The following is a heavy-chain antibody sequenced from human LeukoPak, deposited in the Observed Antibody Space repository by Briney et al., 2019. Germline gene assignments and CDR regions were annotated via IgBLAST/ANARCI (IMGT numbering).Heavy chain of an antibody. CDR3: AKWNDFWSGYAYNWFDP. CDR2: ISGSGGST. J-gene: IGHJ5*02. Sequence: PGGSLRLSCAASGFTFSSYAMSWVRQAPGKGLEWVSAISGSGGSTYYADSVKGRFTISRDNSKNTLYLQMNSLRAEDTAVYYCAKWNDFWSGYAYNWFDPWGQGTLVTVSS. V-gene: IGHV3-23*01. D-gene: IGHD3-3*01. CDR1: GFTFSSYA.